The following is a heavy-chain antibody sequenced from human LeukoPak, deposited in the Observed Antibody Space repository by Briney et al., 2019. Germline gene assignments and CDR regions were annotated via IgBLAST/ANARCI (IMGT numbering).Heavy chain of an antibody. CDR1: GYSFTSYW. CDR2: IYPGDSDT. J-gene: IGHJ3*02. Sequence: GESLQISCQCSGYSFTSYWIGWVRQMPGKGLEWMGIIYPGDSDTRYSPSFQGQVTISADKSISTAYLQWSSLKASDTAMYHCARRIGLRSSDIWGQGTMVTVSS. CDR3: ARRIGLRSSDI. D-gene: IGHD1-26*01. V-gene: IGHV5-51*01.